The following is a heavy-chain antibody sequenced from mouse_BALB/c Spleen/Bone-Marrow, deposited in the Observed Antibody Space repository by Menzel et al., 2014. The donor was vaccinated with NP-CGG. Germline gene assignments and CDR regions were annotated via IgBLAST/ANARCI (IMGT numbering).Heavy chain of an antibody. D-gene: IGHD2-1*01. CDR1: GYTFTRYW. CDR2: IDPSDSET. CDR3: ARSGGNYVAWFVY. Sequence: GAEVVKPGAPVKLSCKASGYTFTRYWMHWVRQRPGRGLEWIGKIDPSDSETHYNHEFKDKATLTVDKSSSTAYIQLSSLTSEDSAVYFCARSGGNYVAWFVYWGQGTLVTVSP. J-gene: IGHJ3*01. V-gene: IGHV1-69*02.